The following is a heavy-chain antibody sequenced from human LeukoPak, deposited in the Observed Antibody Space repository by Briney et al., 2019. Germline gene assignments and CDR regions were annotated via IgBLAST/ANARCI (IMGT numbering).Heavy chain of an antibody. V-gene: IGHV4-30-4*01. D-gene: IGHD3-22*01. J-gene: IGHJ5*02. Sequence: PSETLPLTCTVSGGSISSGDYYWSWIRQPPGKGLEWIGYIYYSGSTYYNPSLKSRVTISVDTSKNQFSLKLSSVTAADTAVYYCARAIVVVITNWFDPWGQGTLVTVSS. CDR2: IYYSGST. CDR3: ARAIVVVITNWFDP. CDR1: GGSISSGDYY.